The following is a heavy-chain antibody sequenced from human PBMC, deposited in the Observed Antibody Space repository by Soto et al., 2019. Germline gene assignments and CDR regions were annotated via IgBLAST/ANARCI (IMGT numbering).Heavy chain of an antibody. Sequence: PGGSLRLSCAASGFTFRSYGMHWVRQAPGKGLEWVAVISYDGSNKYYADSVKGRFTISRDNSKNTLYLQMNSLRAEDTAVYYCAKGGGHCSGGSCYTDYYYGMDVWGQGTTVTVSS. D-gene: IGHD2-15*01. J-gene: IGHJ6*02. V-gene: IGHV3-30*18. CDR1: GFTFRSYG. CDR3: AKGGGHCSGGSCYTDYYYGMDV. CDR2: ISYDGSNK.